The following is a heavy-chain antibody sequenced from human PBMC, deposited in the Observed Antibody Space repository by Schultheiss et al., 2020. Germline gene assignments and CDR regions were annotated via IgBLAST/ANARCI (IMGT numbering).Heavy chain of an antibody. CDR2: IYYTGST. D-gene: IGHD2-15*01. CDR3: ARHRGYCSGGSCYRRGASYYYMDV. Sequence: SETLSLTCTVSGDSVSSGSYYWTWIRQPPGKGLEYIGSIYYTGSTYYSPSLKSRVTISVDTSKNQFSLKLNSVTAADTAVYYCARHRGYCSGGSCYRRGASYYYMDVWGKGTTVTVSS. J-gene: IGHJ6*03. V-gene: IGHV4-39*01. CDR1: GDSVSSGSYY.